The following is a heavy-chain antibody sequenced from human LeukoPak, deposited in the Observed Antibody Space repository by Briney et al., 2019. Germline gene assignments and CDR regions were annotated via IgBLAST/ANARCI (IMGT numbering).Heavy chain of an antibody. V-gene: IGHV3-23*01. CDR3: ANGGGSLFDY. CDR2: IYENGGTT. CDR1: GFTFRSHA. Sequence: GGSLRLSCVGSGFTFRSHAMSWVRQAPEKGLEFVSGIYENGGTTYYADSVKGRFSISRDNSKNTLYLQMNSLRAEDTAVYYCANGGGSLFDYWGQGTLVTVSS. J-gene: IGHJ4*02. D-gene: IGHD1-26*01.